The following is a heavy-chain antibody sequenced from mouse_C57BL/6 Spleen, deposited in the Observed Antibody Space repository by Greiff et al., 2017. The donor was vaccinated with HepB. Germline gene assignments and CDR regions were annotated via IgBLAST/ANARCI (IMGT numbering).Heavy chain of an antibody. V-gene: IGHV1-55*01. Sequence: QVQLQQSGAELVKPGASVKMSCKASGYTFTSYWITWVKQRPGQGLEWIGDIYPGSGSTNYNEKFKGKATLTVDTSSSTAYMQLSSLTSEDSAVYYCASIYDYDDYFDYWGQGTTLTVSS. CDR1: GYTFTSYW. CDR3: ASIYDYDDYFDY. D-gene: IGHD2-4*01. CDR2: IYPGSGST. J-gene: IGHJ2*01.